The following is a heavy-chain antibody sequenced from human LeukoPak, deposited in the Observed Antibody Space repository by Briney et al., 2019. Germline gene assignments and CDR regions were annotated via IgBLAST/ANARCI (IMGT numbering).Heavy chain of an antibody. J-gene: IGHJ4*02. V-gene: IGHV3-66*04. D-gene: IGHD1-20*01. CDR3: ARHDNWNFDY. CDR2: IYSGGST. CDR1: GFTFSSYS. Sequence: GGSLRLSCAASGFTFSSYSMNWVRQAPGKGLEWVSVIYSGGSTYYADSVKGRFTISRDNSKNTLYLQMNSLRAEDTAVYYCARHDNWNFDYWGQGTLVTVSS.